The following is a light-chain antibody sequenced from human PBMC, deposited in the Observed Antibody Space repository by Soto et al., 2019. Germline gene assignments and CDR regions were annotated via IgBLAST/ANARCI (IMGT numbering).Light chain of an antibody. CDR1: QSVSSN. J-gene: IGKJ5*01. CDR2: DAS. CDR3: PQRGPSSS. V-gene: IGKV3D-20*02. Sequence: SCRASQSVSSNLAWYPQKPGQAPRLLIHDASSRATGIPDRFIGSGSGTELTLSICGLGIPAYPVYRSPQRGPSSSCAQGTRLEIK.